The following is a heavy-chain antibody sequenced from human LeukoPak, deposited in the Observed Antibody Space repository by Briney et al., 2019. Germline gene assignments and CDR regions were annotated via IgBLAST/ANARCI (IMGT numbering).Heavy chain of an antibody. D-gene: IGHD4-17*01. V-gene: IGHV4-39*01. CDR1: GDSISSGNFY. CDR3: ARDHGDFVQHD. CDR2: IYYNGIT. J-gene: IGHJ4*02. Sequence: SETLSLTCTVSGDSISSGNFYWGWIRQPPGKEPQWIGSIYYNGITHYNPSLESRVTISADTSTNEFSLKLRSVTAADTAMYYSARDHGDFVQHDWGQGALVTVSS.